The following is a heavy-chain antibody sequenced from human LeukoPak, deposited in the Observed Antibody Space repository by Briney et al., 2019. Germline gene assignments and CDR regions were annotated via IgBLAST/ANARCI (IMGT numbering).Heavy chain of an antibody. Sequence: GESLHISCKGSGYSFTSYWIGWVRQMPGKGLEWMGIIYPGDSDTRYSPSFQGQVTISADKSISTAYLQWSSLKASDTAMYYCARPRAEQQWLVYSAFDIWGQGTMVTVSS. CDR2: IYPGDSDT. CDR3: ARPRAEQQWLVYSAFDI. CDR1: GYSFTSYW. J-gene: IGHJ3*02. V-gene: IGHV5-51*01. D-gene: IGHD6-19*01.